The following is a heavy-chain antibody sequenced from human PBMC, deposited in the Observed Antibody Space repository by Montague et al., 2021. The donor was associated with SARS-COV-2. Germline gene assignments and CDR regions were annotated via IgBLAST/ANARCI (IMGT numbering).Heavy chain of an antibody. D-gene: IGHD6-6*01. Sequence: SETLSLTCAVSGGSITGFSWSWVRQPAGKGLEWVGRVTTGGTTNYSPSRRSRVTMSVDTSKNQFSLNLNSVTAADTAIYYCARTPTRPLSLDSWGQGTLVTVSS. CDR1: GGSITGFS. J-gene: IGHJ4*02. CDR3: ARTPTRPLSLDS. V-gene: IGHV4-4*07. CDR2: VTTGGTT.